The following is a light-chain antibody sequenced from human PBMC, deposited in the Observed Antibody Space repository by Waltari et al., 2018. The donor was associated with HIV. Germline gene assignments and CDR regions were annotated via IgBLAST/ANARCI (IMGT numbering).Light chain of an antibody. CDR2: GKN. Sequence: SSEVTQAPAVSVALGQTVRITCQGDSLRSYYASWYQQKPGQAPVLVIYGKNNRPSGIPDRFSGSSSGNTASLTITGARAEDEADYYCNSRDSSGNHVVFGGGTKLTVL. J-gene: IGLJ2*01. CDR3: NSRDSSGNHVV. V-gene: IGLV3-19*01. CDR1: SLRSYY.